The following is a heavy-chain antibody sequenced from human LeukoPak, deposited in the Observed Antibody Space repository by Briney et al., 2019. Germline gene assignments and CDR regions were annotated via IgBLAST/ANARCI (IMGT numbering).Heavy chain of an antibody. D-gene: IGHD2-15*01. CDR2: IIPIFGTA. V-gene: IGHV1-69*13. CDR1: GYTFTSYG. CDR3: ARGPRVVVVAATPGNWFDP. Sequence: ASVKVSCKASGYTFTSYGISWVRQAPGQGLEWMGGIIPIFGTANYAQKFQGRVTITADESTSTAYMELSSLRSEDTAVYYCARGPRVVVVAATPGNWFDPWGQGTLVTVSS. J-gene: IGHJ5*02.